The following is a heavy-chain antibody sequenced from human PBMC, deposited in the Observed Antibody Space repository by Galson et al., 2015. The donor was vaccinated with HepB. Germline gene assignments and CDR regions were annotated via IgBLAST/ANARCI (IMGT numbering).Heavy chain of an antibody. Sequence: SVKVSCKASGGTFSSYAISWVRQAPGQGLEWMGRIIPILGIANYAQKFQGRVTITADKSTSTAYMELSSLRSEDTAVYYCARDLIAVAGTTGDYWGQGTLVTVSS. V-gene: IGHV1-69*04. D-gene: IGHD6-19*01. CDR1: GGTFSSYA. CDR3: ARDLIAVAGTTGDY. CDR2: IIPILGIA. J-gene: IGHJ4*02.